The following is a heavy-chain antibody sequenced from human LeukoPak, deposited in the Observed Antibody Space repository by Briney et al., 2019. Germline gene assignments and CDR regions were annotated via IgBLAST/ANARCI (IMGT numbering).Heavy chain of an antibody. J-gene: IGHJ4*02. D-gene: IGHD4-23*01. Sequence: GGSLRLSCAASGFTFSSYGMHWVRQAPGKGLEWVAVISYDGSNKYYADSVKGRFTISRDNSKNTLYLQMNSLRAEDTAVYYCAGDYFQEVVTIMDYWGQGTLVTVSS. CDR1: GFTFSSYG. CDR2: ISYDGSNK. CDR3: AGDYFQEVVTIMDY. V-gene: IGHV3-30*03.